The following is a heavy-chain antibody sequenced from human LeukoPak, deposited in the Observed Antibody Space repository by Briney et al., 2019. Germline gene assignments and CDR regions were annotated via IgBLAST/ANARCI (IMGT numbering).Heavy chain of an antibody. Sequence: ASVKVSCTASGYTFTSYGISWVRQAPGQGLEWMGWISAYNGNTNYAQKLQGRVTMTTDTSTSTAYMELRSLRSDDTAVYYCARDSLTIFGVVIIAPSNYYYYYGMDVWGQGTTVTVSS. J-gene: IGHJ6*02. D-gene: IGHD3-3*01. V-gene: IGHV1-18*01. CDR1: GYTFTSYG. CDR3: ARDSLTIFGVVIIAPSNYYYYYGMDV. CDR2: ISAYNGNT.